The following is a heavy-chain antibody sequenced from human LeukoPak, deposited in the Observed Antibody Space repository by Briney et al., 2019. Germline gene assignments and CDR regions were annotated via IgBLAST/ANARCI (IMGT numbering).Heavy chain of an antibody. CDR1: GYTFTSYY. J-gene: IGHJ4*02. Sequence: ASVKVSCKASGYTFTSYYMHWVRQAPGQGLEWMGIINPSGGSTSYAQKFQGRVTMTRDTSTSTVYMELNSLRSEDTAVYYCARDRGVTGQWLADFDYWGQGTLVTVSS. CDR2: INPSGGST. D-gene: IGHD6-19*01. CDR3: ARDRGVTGQWLADFDY. V-gene: IGHV1-46*01.